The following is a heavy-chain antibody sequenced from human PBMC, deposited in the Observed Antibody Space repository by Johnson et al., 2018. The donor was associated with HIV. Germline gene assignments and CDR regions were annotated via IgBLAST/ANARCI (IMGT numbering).Heavy chain of an antibody. J-gene: IGHJ3*02. CDR1: GFTFSSYA. Sequence: VQLVESGGGVVQPGRSLRLSCAASGFTFSSYAMSWVRQAPGKGLEWVAGISGSGDTTYYADSVKGRFTISRDNSKNMLYLQMNSLRGEDTAVYYCARVGANFDAFDIWGQGTMVTVSS. D-gene: IGHD4/OR15-4a*01. V-gene: IGHV3-23*04. CDR2: ISGSGDTT. CDR3: ARVGANFDAFDI.